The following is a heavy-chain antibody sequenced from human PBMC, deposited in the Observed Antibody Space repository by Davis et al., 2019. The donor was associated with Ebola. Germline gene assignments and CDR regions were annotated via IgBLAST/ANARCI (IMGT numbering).Heavy chain of an antibody. CDR3: AKGTYGGDSRDWYFDL. D-gene: IGHD4-23*01. Sequence: GESLKISCAASGFTFSSYAMHWVRQAPGKGLEWVAVISYDGSNKYYADSVKGRFTISRDNSKNTLYLQMNSLKTEDTAVYYCAKGTYGGDSRDWYFDLWGRGTLVTVSS. CDR1: GFTFSSYA. J-gene: IGHJ2*01. CDR2: ISYDGSNK. V-gene: IGHV3-30*04.